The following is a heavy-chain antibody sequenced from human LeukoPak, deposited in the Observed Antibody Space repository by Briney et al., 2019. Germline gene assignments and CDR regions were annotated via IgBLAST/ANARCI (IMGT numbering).Heavy chain of an antibody. Sequence: SETLSLTCAVSGYSISSGYYWGWIRQPPGKGLEWIGSIHHSGTTYYNPSFKSRVSISVDTSKNQFSLKLISVTAADTAVYYCARSVLYWGQGTLVTVSS. CDR3: ARSVLY. CDR2: IHHSGTT. CDR1: GYSISSGYY. J-gene: IGHJ4*02. V-gene: IGHV4-38-2*01.